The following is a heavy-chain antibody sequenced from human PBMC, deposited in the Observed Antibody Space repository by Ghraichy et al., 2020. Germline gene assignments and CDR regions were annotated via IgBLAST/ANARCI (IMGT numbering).Heavy chain of an antibody. D-gene: IGHD1-7*01. CDR3: VRAGIGTTRYFQH. CDR1: GYSVSSNSAA. Sequence: SETLSLTCAISGYSVSSNSAAWNWIRQSPSRGLEWLGRTYYRSKWYNEYELSVKSRITINPDTSKNQFSLQLNSVTPEDTAVYYCVRAGIGTTRYFQHWGQGALVTVSS. J-gene: IGHJ1*01. CDR2: TYYRSKWYN. V-gene: IGHV6-1*01.